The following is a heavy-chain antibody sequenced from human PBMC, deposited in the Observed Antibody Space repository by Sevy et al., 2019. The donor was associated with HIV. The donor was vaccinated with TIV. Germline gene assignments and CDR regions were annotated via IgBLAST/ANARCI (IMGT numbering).Heavy chain of an antibody. Sequence: ASVKVSCKASGYSFTNYGIGCVRQAPGQGLEWMGWISGYNGYTNYAQNLQGRVTMTTDTSTSTAYMELRSLRSDDTAIYYCAKEGKNIRSWFDPWGQRTLVTVSS. D-gene: IGHD3-3*02. CDR1: GYSFTNYG. CDR2: ISGYNGYT. CDR3: AKEGKNIRSWFDP. J-gene: IGHJ5*02. V-gene: IGHV1-18*01.